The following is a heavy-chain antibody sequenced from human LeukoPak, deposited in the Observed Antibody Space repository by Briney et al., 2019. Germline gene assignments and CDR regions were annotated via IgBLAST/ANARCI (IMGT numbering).Heavy chain of an antibody. CDR3: ARGGGLRYFDWLPPDWFDP. CDR2: INHSGST. D-gene: IGHD3-9*01. CDR1: GGSFSGYY. J-gene: IGHJ5*02. Sequence: SETLSLTCAVYGGSFSGYYWSWIRQPPGKGLEWMGEINHSGSTNYNPSLKSRVTISVDTSKNQFSLKLSSVTAADTAVYYCARGGGLRYFDWLPPDWFDPWGQGTLVTVSS. V-gene: IGHV4-34*01.